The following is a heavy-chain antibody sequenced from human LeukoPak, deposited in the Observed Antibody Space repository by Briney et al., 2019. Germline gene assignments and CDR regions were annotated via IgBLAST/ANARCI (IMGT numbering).Heavy chain of an antibody. V-gene: IGHV3-21*04. J-gene: IGHJ5*01. CDR2: ITSGSNFV. Sequence: GGSLRLSCAASVYTIDLHTLSSVRQAPGKGLEWVASITSGSNFVDYGDSVKGRFTISRDNAQNSLYVQMNSLRAEDTAVYYCASAPELPGWFDSWGQGTLVTVSS. CDR1: VYTIDLHT. CDR3: ASAPELPGWFDS. D-gene: IGHD1-14*01.